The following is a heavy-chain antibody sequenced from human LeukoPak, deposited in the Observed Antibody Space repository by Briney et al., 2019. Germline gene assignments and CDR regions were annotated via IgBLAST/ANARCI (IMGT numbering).Heavy chain of an antibody. Sequence: GGSLRLSCAASGFTFNSYAMSWVRQAPGKGLEWVSAISGSGGSTYYADSVKGRFTISRDYSKNTLYVQMNSLRAEDTAVYYCAKARGFCSGGSCYNPFDPWGQGTLVTVSS. CDR1: GFTFNSYA. D-gene: IGHD2-15*01. J-gene: IGHJ5*02. V-gene: IGHV3-23*01. CDR3: AKARGFCSGGSCYNPFDP. CDR2: ISGSGGST.